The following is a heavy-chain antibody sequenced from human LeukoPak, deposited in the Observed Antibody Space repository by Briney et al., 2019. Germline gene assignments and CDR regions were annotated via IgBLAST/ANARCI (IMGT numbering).Heavy chain of an antibody. D-gene: IGHD6-6*01. CDR3: AKGSSSSRPYYFDY. CDR2: ITGSGGST. J-gene: IGHJ4*02. Sequence: PGGSLRLSCAASGFTFSRYAMSGVRQARGKGVEGVSAITGSGGSTYHADPVRGRVAISRDNSNETLYLQMDSLRVEDTAVYYCAKGSSSSRPYYFDYWGQGTLVTVSS. V-gene: IGHV3-23*01. CDR1: GFTFSRYA.